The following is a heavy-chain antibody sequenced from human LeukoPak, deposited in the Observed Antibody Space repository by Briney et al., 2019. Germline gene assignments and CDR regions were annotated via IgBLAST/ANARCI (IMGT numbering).Heavy chain of an antibody. CDR2: IYSGGSI. D-gene: IGHD3-10*01. Sequence: GGSLRLSCAASGFTVSSNYMSWVRQAPGKGLEWVSVIYSGGSIYYADSVKGRFTISRDNSKNTLYLQMNSLRAEDTAVYYCARSPPPGSLWFGELLCGMDVWGQGTTVTVSS. CDR3: ARSPPPGSLWFGELLCGMDV. J-gene: IGHJ6*02. CDR1: GFTVSSNY. V-gene: IGHV3-53*01.